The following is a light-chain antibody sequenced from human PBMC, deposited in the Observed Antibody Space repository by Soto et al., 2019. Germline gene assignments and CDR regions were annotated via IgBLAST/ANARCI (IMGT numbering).Light chain of an antibody. V-gene: IGLV2-14*01. Sequence: QSALTQPASVSGSPGQSITISCGGTSSDVGAYIYVSWYQQYPGKAPKLMIYEVSNRPSGVSNRFSGSKSANTASLTISGLQAEDEAHYYCTSYTSDNRSYVFGTGTKVTVL. CDR3: TSYTSDNRSYV. CDR2: EVS. J-gene: IGLJ1*01. CDR1: SSDVGAYIY.